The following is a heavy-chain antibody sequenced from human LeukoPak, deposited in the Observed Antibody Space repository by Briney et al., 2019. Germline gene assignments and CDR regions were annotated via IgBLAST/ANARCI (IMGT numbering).Heavy chain of an antibody. V-gene: IGHV3-49*02. CDR1: GYSFTSYW. D-gene: IGHD3-3*01. Sequence: GESLKISCKGSGYSFTSYWISWVRQAPGKGLEWVGFIISKAYGGTTEYAASVKGRFTISRDDSKSIAYLQMNSLKTEDTAVYYCTRGKYYDFWSGYYPDYWGQGTLVTVPS. CDR2: IISKAYGGTT. J-gene: IGHJ4*02. CDR3: TRGKYYDFWSGYYPDY.